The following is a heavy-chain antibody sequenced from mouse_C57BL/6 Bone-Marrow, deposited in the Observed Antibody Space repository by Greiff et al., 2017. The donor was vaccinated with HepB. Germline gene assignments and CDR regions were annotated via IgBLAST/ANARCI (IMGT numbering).Heavy chain of an antibody. Sequence: VQLQESEGGLVQPGSSMKLSCTASGFTFSDYYMAWVRQVPEKGLEWVANINYDGSSTYYLDSLKSRFIISRDNAKNILYLQMSSLKSEDTATYYCAREGTTVSYWYFDVWGTGTTVTVSS. D-gene: IGHD1-1*01. CDR2: INYDGSST. CDR1: GFTFSDYY. CDR3: AREGTTVSYWYFDV. V-gene: IGHV5-16*01. J-gene: IGHJ1*03.